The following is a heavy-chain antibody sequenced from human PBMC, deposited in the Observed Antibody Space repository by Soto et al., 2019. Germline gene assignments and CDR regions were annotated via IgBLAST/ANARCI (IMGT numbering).Heavy chain of an antibody. Sequence: ASVKVSCKASGYTFTSYDINWVRQATGQGLEWMGWMKPNSGNTGYAQKFQGRVTMTRNTSISTAYMELSSLRSEDTAVYYCARGDETTVTTNDYWGQGTLVTVSS. D-gene: IGHD4-17*01. CDR3: ARGDETTVTTNDY. CDR2: MKPNSGNT. CDR1: GYTFTSYD. J-gene: IGHJ4*02. V-gene: IGHV1-8*01.